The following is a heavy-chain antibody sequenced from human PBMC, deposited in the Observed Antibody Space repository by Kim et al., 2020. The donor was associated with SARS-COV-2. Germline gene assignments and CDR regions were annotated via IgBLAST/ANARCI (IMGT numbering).Heavy chain of an antibody. CDR3: ATQYNISYNPGEY. V-gene: IGHV4-4*02. J-gene: IGHJ4*02. Sequence: SETLSLTCAVSGGYISATNWWSWVRQPPGKGLEWIGEIFHDGRTNYTPSLRSRVTISVDKSKNQFSLRLSSVTAADTAVYYCATQYNISYNPGEYWGQGTQVTVSS. CDR1: GGYISATNW. CDR2: IFHDGRT. D-gene: IGHD1-1*01.